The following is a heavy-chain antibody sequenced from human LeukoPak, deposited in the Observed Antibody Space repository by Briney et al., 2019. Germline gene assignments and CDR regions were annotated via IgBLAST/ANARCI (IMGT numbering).Heavy chain of an antibody. D-gene: IGHD3-9*01. CDR3: ARVILTGYYYDS. Sequence: PGGSLRLSCAASGFTFSTYALHWVRQAPGKGLEFVSGVNSNGGNTYYASSVKGRFTISRDNSKNTLYLQMGSLRPEDMAVYHCARVILTGYYYDSWGQGTLVTVSS. CDR1: GFTFSTYA. CDR2: VNSNGGNT. V-gene: IGHV3-64*01. J-gene: IGHJ4*02.